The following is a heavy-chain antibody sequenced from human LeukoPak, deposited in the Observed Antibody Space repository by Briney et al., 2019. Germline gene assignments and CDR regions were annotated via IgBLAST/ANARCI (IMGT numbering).Heavy chain of an antibody. CDR3: ANILTGYWNY. CDR1: GFTFSSYE. CDR2: ISSSGSTI. D-gene: IGHD3-9*01. V-gene: IGHV3-48*03. J-gene: IGHJ4*02. Sequence: GGSLRLSCAASGFTFSSYEMNWVRQAPGKGLEWVSYISSSGSTIYYADSVKGRFTISRDNAKNTLYLQMNSLRAEDTAVYYCANILTGYWNYWGQGTLVTVSS.